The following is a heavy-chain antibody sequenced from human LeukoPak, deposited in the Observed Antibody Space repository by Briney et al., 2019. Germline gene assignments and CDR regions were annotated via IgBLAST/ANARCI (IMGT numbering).Heavy chain of an antibody. Sequence: PGGSLRLSCAVSGFSFTNYWMHWVRQDPGKGLVWVSYISSDGSVTKYADSVKGRFTISRDNAVNTLYLQMNGLRVEDTAVYYCARPFSDFWSGYYSPFDSWGQGTLVTVSS. D-gene: IGHD3-3*01. V-gene: IGHV3-74*03. CDR3: ARPFSDFWSGYYSPFDS. CDR2: ISSDGSVT. CDR1: GFSFTNYW. J-gene: IGHJ4*02.